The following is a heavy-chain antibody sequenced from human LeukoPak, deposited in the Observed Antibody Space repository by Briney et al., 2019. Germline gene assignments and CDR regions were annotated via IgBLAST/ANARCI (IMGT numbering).Heavy chain of an antibody. CDR1: GGAFSGYY. J-gene: IGHJ1*01. CDR3: ASAPYSGSLRRPEYFQH. Sequence: SETRSLTCAVYGGAFSGYYWSWVGQAPGKGLEWIGEINDSGRTNYNPSLTSLLSLSVDSSKTQFSLKLSSATAPDTAVYYCASAPYSGSLRRPEYFQHWGRGTLVTVSS. D-gene: IGHD1-26*01. V-gene: IGHV4-34*01. CDR2: INDSGRT.